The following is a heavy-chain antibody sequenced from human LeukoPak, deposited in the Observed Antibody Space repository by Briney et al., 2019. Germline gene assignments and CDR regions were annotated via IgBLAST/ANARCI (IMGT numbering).Heavy chain of an antibody. V-gene: IGHV3-7*01. D-gene: IGHD1-26*01. Sequence: GGSLRLSCTASGFTLSSYWMSWVRQAPGKGLEWVANIRQDGGLKHYVDSVKGRFTISRDNAENSLYLQMNSLRAEDPAVYYCAREIVGAIKSYFDYWGQGTLVTASS. J-gene: IGHJ4*02. CDR3: AREIVGAIKSYFDY. CDR1: GFTLSSYW. CDR2: IRQDGGLK.